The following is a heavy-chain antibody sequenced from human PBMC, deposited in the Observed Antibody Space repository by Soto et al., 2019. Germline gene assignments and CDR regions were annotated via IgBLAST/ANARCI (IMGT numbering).Heavy chain of an antibody. V-gene: IGHV4-34*01. D-gene: IGHD6-13*01. J-gene: IGHJ4*02. CDR3: ARNTISNISSSWYFDY. CDR1: GGSFSGYY. CDR2: INHSGST. Sequence: SETLSLTCAVYGGSFSGYYWSWIRQPPGKGLEWIGEINHSGSTNYNPSLKSRVTISVDTSKNQFSLKLSSVTAADTAVYYCARNTISNISSSWYFDYWGQGTLVTVSS.